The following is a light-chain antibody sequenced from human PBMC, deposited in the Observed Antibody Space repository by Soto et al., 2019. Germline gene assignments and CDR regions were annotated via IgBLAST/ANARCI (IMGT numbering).Light chain of an antibody. V-gene: IGLV2-8*01. CDR3: SSYAGSTNYV. CDR2: EVS. Sequence: QSALTQPPSASGSPGQSVTISCTGTSSDVGGYNYVSWYQQHPGKAPKLMLYEVSKRPSGVPDRFSGSKSGNTASLTVSGLQAEDEADYYCSSYAGSTNYVFGPGTKLTVL. J-gene: IGLJ1*01. CDR1: SSDVGGYNY.